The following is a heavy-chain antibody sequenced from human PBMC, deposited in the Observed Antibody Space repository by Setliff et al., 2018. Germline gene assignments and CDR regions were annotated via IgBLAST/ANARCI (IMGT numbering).Heavy chain of an antibody. CDR2: IRQDGNEI. Sequence: GSLRLSCAASALTFSRYWMKWGRQAPGKGLEWVADIRQDGNEIYYVDSVRGRFTISRDTANNSVYLQMNSLRAEDTVVYYCARPLHIMGTSTAYAFDIWGQGTMVTVSS. J-gene: IGHJ3*02. CDR1: ALTFSRYW. V-gene: IGHV3-7*01. D-gene: IGHD1-26*01. CDR3: ARPLHIMGTSTAYAFDI.